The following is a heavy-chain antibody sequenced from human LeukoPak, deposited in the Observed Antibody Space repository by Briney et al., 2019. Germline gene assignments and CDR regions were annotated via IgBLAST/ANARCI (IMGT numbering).Heavy chain of an antibody. CDR1: GFTFSSYA. CDR2: ISGSGGST. Sequence: GGSLRLSCAASGFTFSSYAMSWVRQAPGKGLEWVSAISGSGGSTYYADSVKGRFTISRDNAKNTLFLQMNSLRVEDTAVYYCARDVDSQDYFHYWGQGTLVTVSS. V-gene: IGHV3-23*01. CDR3: ARDVDSQDYFHY. D-gene: IGHD3-9*01. J-gene: IGHJ4*02.